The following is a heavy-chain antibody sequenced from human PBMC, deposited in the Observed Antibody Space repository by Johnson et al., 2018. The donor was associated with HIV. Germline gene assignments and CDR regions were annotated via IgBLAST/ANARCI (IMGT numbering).Heavy chain of an antibody. CDR1: GFTFSSYA. Sequence: VQLVESGGGLVQPGGSLRLSCAASGFTFSSYAMSWVRQAPGKGLEWVSAISGSGGSTYYADSVKGRFTISRDNSKNSLYLQMNSLRAEDTAVYYCATFGGGSFHAFDIWGQGTMVTVSS. CDR3: ATFGGGSFHAFDI. CDR2: ISGSGGST. V-gene: IGHV3-23*04. J-gene: IGHJ3*02. D-gene: IGHD1-26*01.